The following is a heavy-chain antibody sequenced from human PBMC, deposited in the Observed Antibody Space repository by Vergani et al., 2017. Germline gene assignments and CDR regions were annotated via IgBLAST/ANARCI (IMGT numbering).Heavy chain of an antibody. V-gene: IGHV1-46*01. CDR1: GYTFTSYY. CDR3: ARDPDIVVVPAAPYYYYYYGMDV. D-gene: IGHD2-2*01. J-gene: IGHJ6*02. Sequence: QVQLVQSGAEVKKPGASVKVSCKASGYTFTSYYMHWVRQAPGQGLEWMGIINPSGGSTSYAQKFQGRVTMTRDTSTSTVYMELRSLRSDDTAVYYCARDPDIVVVPAAPYYYYYYGMDVWGQGTTVTVSS. CDR2: INPSGGST.